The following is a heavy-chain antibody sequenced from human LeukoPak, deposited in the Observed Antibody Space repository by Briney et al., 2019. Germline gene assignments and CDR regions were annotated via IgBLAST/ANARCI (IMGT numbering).Heavy chain of an antibody. D-gene: IGHD4-17*01. Sequence: GGSLRLSCAASGFTFSSYSMTWVRQAPGKGLEWVSSISSSSSYIYYADSVKGRFTISRDNAKNSLYLQMNSLRAEDTAVYYCARVDYGDDYFDYWGQGTLVTVSS. CDR2: ISSSSSYI. V-gene: IGHV3-21*01. CDR3: ARVDYGDDYFDY. CDR1: GFTFSSYS. J-gene: IGHJ4*02.